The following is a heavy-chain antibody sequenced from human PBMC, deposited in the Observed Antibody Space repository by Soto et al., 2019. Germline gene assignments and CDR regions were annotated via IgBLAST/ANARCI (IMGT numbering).Heavy chain of an antibody. D-gene: IGHD3-22*01. CDR2: ISAYNGNT. V-gene: IGHV1-18*01. CDR3: ARVSGEAPYYYDSSGYQEIDY. Sequence: ASLKVSCKASGYTFTSYGISWVRQAPGQGLEWMGWISAYNGNTNYAQKLQGRVTMTTDTSTSTAYMELRSLRSDDTAVYYCARVSGEAPYYYDSSGYQEIDYWGQGTLVTVSS. CDR1: GYTFTSYG. J-gene: IGHJ4*02.